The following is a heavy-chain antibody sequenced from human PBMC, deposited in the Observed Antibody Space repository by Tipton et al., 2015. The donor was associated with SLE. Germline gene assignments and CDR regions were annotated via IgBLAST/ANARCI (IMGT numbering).Heavy chain of an antibody. J-gene: IGHJ3*02. Sequence: YLRLSCAASGVTFSSYAMSWVRQAPGKGLEWVSVIYSGGSTYYADSVKGRFTISRDNSKNTLYLQMNSLRAEDTAVYYCAKRGVGNGDAFDIWGQGTMVTVSS. CDR3: AKRGVGNGDAFDI. CDR1: GVTFSSYA. V-gene: IGHV3-23*03. CDR2: IYSGGST. D-gene: IGHD1-1*01.